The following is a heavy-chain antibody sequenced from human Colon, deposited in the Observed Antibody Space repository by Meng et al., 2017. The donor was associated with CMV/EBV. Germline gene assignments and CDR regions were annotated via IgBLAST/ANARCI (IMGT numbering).Heavy chain of an antibody. J-gene: IGHJ4*02. V-gene: IGHV3-74*01. Sequence: GESLKISCAASGFTFSGHWMHWVRQRPGKGLMWVSEIAPDGGWTRDADSVKGRFSISRDNAKGTLFLQMNSLRVEDTAVYYCVRGSRNWKGVDYWGQGALVTVSS. CDR3: VRGSRNWKGVDY. D-gene: IGHD1-1*01. CDR2: IAPDGGWT. CDR1: GFTFSGHW.